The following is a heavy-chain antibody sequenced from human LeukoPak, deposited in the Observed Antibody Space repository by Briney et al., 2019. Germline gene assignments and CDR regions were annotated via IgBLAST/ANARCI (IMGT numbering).Heavy chain of an antibody. J-gene: IGHJ4*02. Sequence: GGSLRLSCAASGFTFSSYAMHWVRQAPGKGLEWVAVISHDGSNKYYADSVKGRFTISRDNSKNTLYLQMNSLRAEDTAVYYCARGSNPYCSGGSCYFDYWGQGTLVTVSS. CDR3: ARGSNPYCSGGSCYFDY. V-gene: IGHV3-30-3*01. CDR1: GFTFSSYA. CDR2: ISHDGSNK. D-gene: IGHD2-15*01.